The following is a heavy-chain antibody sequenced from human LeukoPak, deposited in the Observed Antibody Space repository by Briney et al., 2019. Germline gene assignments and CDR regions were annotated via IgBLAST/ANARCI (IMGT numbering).Heavy chain of an antibody. J-gene: IGHJ6*03. D-gene: IGHD1-26*01. V-gene: IGHV1-69*05. CDR2: IIPIFGTA. CDR3: ARNLHSGSYYPGYYYYYMDV. Sequence: SVKVSCKASGGTFSSYAISWVRQAPGQGLEWMGGIIPIFGTANYAQKFQGRVTITTDESTGTAYMELSSLRSEDTAVYYCARNLHSGSYYPGYYYYYMDVWGKGTRVTVSS. CDR1: GGTFSSYA.